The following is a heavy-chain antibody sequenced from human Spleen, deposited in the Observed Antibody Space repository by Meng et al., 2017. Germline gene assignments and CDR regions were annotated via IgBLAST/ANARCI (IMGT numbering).Heavy chain of an antibody. CDR2: INPSSGGT. V-gene: IGHV1-2*06. J-gene: IGHJ4*02. CDR1: GYTFTSYG. D-gene: IGHD6-13*01. CDR3: ARDEGLAAAGSGNDY. Sequence: VQPVQLGAGVKKPGAPVKVSCKASGYTFTSYGISWVRQAPGQGLEWMGRINPSSGGTIYAQKFQGRVTMTRDTSISTAYMELSRLRSDDTAVYYCARDEGLAAAGSGNDYWGQGTLVTVSS.